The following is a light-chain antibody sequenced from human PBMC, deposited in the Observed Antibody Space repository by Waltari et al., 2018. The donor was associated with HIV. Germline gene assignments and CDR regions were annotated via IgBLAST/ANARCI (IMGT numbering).Light chain of an antibody. V-gene: IGKV1-27*01. CDR3: QNYDSAPVA. CDR1: RDISTD. CDR2: GAS. Sequence: DIQMSQAPSSLSASVGDRVTITCRASRDISTDLAWYQQKSGEVPKLLIYGASTLRSGVSSRFHGSGSATEFTLTINGLQPEDAASYYCQNYDSAPVAFGQGTRLEI. J-gene: IGKJ5*01.